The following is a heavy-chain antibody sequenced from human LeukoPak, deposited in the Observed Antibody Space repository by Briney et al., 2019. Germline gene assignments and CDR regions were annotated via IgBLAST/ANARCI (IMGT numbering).Heavy chain of an antibody. CDR1: GYTFTDYY. CDR3: ALNWYYDILTGYLED. CDR2: INPNSGGT. Sequence: ASVKVSCKASGYTFTDYYMHWVRQAPGQGLEWMGRINPNSGGTNYAQKFQGRVTMTRDTSISTAYMELSRLRSDDTAVYYCALNWYYDILTGYLEDWGQGTLVTVSS. J-gene: IGHJ4*02. V-gene: IGHV1-2*06. D-gene: IGHD3-9*01.